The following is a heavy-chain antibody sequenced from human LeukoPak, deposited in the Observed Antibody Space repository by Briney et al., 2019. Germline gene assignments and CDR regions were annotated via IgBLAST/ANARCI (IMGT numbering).Heavy chain of an antibody. CDR2: INHSGST. CDR1: GGSFSGYY. V-gene: IGHV4-34*01. J-gene: IGHJ4*02. D-gene: IGHD3-16*02. CDR3: ARAPPRGYDYVWGSYRWYYFDY. Sequence: SETLSLTCAVYGGSFSGYYWSWIRQPPGEGLEWIGEINHSGSTNYNPSLKSRVTISVDTSKNQFSLKLSSVTAADTAVYYCARAPPRGYDYVWGSYRWYYFDYWGQGTLVTVSS.